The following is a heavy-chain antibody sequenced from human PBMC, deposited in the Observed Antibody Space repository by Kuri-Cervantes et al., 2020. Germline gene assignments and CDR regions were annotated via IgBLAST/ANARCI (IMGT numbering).Heavy chain of an antibody. CDR2: IYSSGST. CDR3: ARSGYCSGGSCYSNSAYGYHYMDV. D-gene: IGHD2-15*01. V-gene: IGHV4-38-2*01. CDR1: GYSISRGYY. Sequence: SQTLSLTCAVSGYSISRGYYWGWIRQPPGEGLEWIGSIYSSGSTYYNPSLKSRVKISVDTSKNQFSLKLTSVTAADTAVYYCARSGYCSGGSCYSNSAYGYHYMDVWGKGTTVTVSS. J-gene: IGHJ6*03.